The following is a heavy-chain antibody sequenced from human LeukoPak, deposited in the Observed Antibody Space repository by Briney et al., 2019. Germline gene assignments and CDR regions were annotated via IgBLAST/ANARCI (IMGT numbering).Heavy chain of an antibody. CDR3: ARLFPFWSGLTRNNWFDP. V-gene: IGHV4-31*03. CDR1: GGSISSGGYY. Sequence: SETLSLTCTVSGGSISSGGYYWSRIRQHPGKGLEWIGYIYYSGSTYYNPSLKSRVTISVDTSKNQFSLKLSSVTAADTAVYYCARLFPFWSGLTRNNWFDPWGQGTLVTVSS. J-gene: IGHJ5*02. CDR2: IYYSGST. D-gene: IGHD3-3*01.